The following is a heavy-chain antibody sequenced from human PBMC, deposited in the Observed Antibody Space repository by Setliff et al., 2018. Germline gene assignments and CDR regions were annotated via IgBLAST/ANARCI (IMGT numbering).Heavy chain of an antibody. CDR1: GFTFSNYW. V-gene: IGHV3-74*01. D-gene: IGHD2-15*01. CDR2: IYTDGTIT. CDR3: ARSDGGSSGLDY. Sequence: PGGSLRLSCAASGFTFSNYWMHWVRQAPGKGLVWVSRIYTDGTITSYADSVKGRFTISRDNSKNTLYLQMSSLRAEDTAVYHCARSDGGSSGLDYWGQGTLVTVSS. J-gene: IGHJ4*02.